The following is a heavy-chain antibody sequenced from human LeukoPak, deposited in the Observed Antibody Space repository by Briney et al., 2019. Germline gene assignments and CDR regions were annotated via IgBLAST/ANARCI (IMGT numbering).Heavy chain of an antibody. CDR1: GFTFSSYS. Sequence: GGSLRLSCAASGFTFSSYSMNWVRQAPGKGLEWASSISSSSSYIYYADSVKGRFTISRDNAKNSLYLQMNSLRAEDTAVYYCARGEQDYYDSSGYGTPGSFDIWGQGTMVTVSS. V-gene: IGHV3-21*01. CDR2: ISSSSSYI. D-gene: IGHD3-22*01. CDR3: ARGEQDYYDSSGYGTPGSFDI. J-gene: IGHJ3*02.